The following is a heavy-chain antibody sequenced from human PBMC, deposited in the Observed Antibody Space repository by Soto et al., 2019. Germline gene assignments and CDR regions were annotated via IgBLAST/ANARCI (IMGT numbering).Heavy chain of an antibody. CDR3: ASSSIAARRDYYYGMDV. CDR1: GFTFATYT. V-gene: IGHV3-23*01. J-gene: IGHJ6*02. D-gene: IGHD6-6*01. Sequence: GGSLRLSCAASGFTFATYTMNWVRQAPGKGLEWVVSIICSGSNTYYADSVKGRFTISRDNSKNTLYLQMNSLRAEDTAVYYCASSSIAARRDYYYGMDVWGQGTTVTVSS. CDR2: IICSGSNT.